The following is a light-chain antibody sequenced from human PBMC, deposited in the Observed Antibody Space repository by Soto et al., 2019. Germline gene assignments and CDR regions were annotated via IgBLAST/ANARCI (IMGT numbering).Light chain of an antibody. CDR1: QSISGTY. Sequence: EIVLTQSPGTLSLSPGERATLSCRASQSISGTYLAWYQQKPGLAPRLLIYGASTRATGIPDRFSGSGSGTDFTLTISRLEPEDFAVFYCQRQGGSPDTFGQGNTLEIK. J-gene: IGKJ2*01. V-gene: IGKV3-20*01. CDR2: GAS. CDR3: QRQGGSPDT.